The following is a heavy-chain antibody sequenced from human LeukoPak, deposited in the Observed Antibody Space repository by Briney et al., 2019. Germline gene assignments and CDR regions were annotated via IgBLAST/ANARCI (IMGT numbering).Heavy chain of an antibody. CDR2: ISSSGSTI. CDR1: GFTFSSYE. V-gene: IGHV3-48*03. Sequence: LPGGSLRLSCAASGFTFSSYEMNWVRQAPGKGLEWVSYISSSGSTIYYADSVKGRFTISRDNAKNSLYLQMNSLRAEDTAVYYCARGDSGSYYFDYWGQGTLVTVSS. D-gene: IGHD1-26*01. J-gene: IGHJ4*02. CDR3: ARGDSGSYYFDY.